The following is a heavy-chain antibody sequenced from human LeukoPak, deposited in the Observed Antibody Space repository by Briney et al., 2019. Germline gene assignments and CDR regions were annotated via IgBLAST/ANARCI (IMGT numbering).Heavy chain of an antibody. V-gene: IGHV4-59*01. Sequence: SETLSLTCTVSGGSISSYYWSWIRQPPGKGLEWIGYIYYSGSTNYNPSLKSRVTISVDTSKNQFSLKLSSVTAAGTAVYYCARGRRDLLNYYYYYMDVWGKGTTVTISS. CDR1: GGSISSYY. J-gene: IGHJ6*03. CDR3: ARGRRDLLNYYYYYMDV. CDR2: IYYSGST.